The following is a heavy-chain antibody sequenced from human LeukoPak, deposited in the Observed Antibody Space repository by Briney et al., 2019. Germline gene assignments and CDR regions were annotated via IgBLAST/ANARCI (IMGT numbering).Heavy chain of an antibody. CDR1: GGTFSSHA. CDR2: IIPIFGTA. CDR3: ARDPLRPNAFDI. Sequence: ASVKVSCKASGGTFSSHAISWVRQAPGQGLEWMGGIIPIFGTANYAQKFQGRVTITADESTSTAYMELSSLRSEDTAVYYCARDPLRPNAFDIWGQGTMVTVSS. D-gene: IGHD5-12*01. J-gene: IGHJ3*02. V-gene: IGHV1-69*13.